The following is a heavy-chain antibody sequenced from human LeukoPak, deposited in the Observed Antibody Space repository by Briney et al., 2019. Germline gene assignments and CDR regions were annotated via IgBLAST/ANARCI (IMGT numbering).Heavy chain of an antibody. D-gene: IGHD3-22*01. V-gene: IGHV3-74*01. J-gene: IGHJ4*02. Sequence: AGGSLRLSCAASGFTFSSYWMHWVRQAPGKGLVWVSRINSDGSSTSYADSVKGRFTISRDNAKNTLYLQMNSLRAEDTAVYYCARVEDYYDSSGYYLTPDYWSQGTLVTVSS. CDR2: INSDGSST. CDR1: GFTFSSYW. CDR3: ARVEDYYDSSGYYLTPDY.